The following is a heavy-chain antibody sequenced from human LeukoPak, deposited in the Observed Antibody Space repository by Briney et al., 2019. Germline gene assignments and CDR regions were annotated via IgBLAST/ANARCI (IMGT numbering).Heavy chain of an antibody. CDR3: ARDGLGYCSSISCYTNNWFDP. Sequence: SETLSLTCSVSGDSMSKSIYYWGWIRQPPGKGLEWIGSIYYSGSTYYNPSLRSRVTISVDTSKNQFSLKLNSVTAADTAVYYCARDGLGYCSSISCYTNNWFDPWGQGALVTVSS. V-gene: IGHV4-39*07. CDR2: IYYSGST. D-gene: IGHD2-2*02. J-gene: IGHJ5*02. CDR1: GDSMSKSIYY.